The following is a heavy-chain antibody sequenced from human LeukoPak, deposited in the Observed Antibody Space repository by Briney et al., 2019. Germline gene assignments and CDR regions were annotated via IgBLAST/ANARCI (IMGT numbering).Heavy chain of an antibody. CDR2: ISHDGSKE. Sequence: GGSLRLSCAASGFTLSTYGIHWVRQAPGKGLEWVAVISHDGSKEYHADSVKGRFTISRDNSKNTVYLRMNSLRTEDTAVYYCARDIGRWQLYYYMDAWGRGTTVTVSS. CDR3: ARDIGRWQLYYYMDA. J-gene: IGHJ6*03. V-gene: IGHV3-30*04. D-gene: IGHD2-15*01. CDR1: GFTLSTYG.